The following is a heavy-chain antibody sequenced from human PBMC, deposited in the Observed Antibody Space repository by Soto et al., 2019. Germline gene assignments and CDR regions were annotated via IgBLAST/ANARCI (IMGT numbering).Heavy chain of an antibody. CDR1: GFSLNTNGVG. J-gene: IGHJ3*01. V-gene: IGHV2-5*02. CDR3: AHRRARTAGRDDAYDV. Sequence: QITLKESGPTLVRPTQTLTLTCIFSGFSLNTNGVGVGWIRQPPGKSLEWLALIYWDDDKRYSPSLKSRLSLTKDITRNQVVLTMTNMDPVDAATYYCAHRRARTAGRDDAYDVWGQGTLVAVSS. D-gene: IGHD6-6*01. CDR2: IYWDDDK.